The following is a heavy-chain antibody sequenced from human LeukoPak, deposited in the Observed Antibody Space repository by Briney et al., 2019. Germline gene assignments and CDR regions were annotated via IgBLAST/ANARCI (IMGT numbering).Heavy chain of an antibody. J-gene: IGHJ4*02. D-gene: IGHD5-18*01. Sequence: GRSLRLSCAASGFTFSSYSMNWVRQAPGKGLEWVSSISSSSSYIYYADSVKGRFTISRDNAKNSLYLQMNSLRAEDTAVYYCAREVWYGYLGDFDYWGQGTLVTVSS. CDR1: GFTFSSYS. V-gene: IGHV3-21*01. CDR3: AREVWYGYLGDFDY. CDR2: ISSSSSYI.